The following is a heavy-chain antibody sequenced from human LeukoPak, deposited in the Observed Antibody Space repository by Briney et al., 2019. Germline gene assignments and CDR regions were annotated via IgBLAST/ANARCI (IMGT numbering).Heavy chain of an antibody. Sequence: GGSLRLSCAASGFTFSSYAMHWVCQAPGKGLEWVAVISYDGSNKYYADSVKGRFTISRDNSKNTLYLQMNSLRAEDTAVYYCARVVVPTKSYYYFGMDVWGQGTTVTVSS. CDR2: ISYDGSNK. J-gene: IGHJ6*02. D-gene: IGHD3-22*01. V-gene: IGHV3-30-3*01. CDR3: ARVVVPTKSYYYFGMDV. CDR1: GFTFSSYA.